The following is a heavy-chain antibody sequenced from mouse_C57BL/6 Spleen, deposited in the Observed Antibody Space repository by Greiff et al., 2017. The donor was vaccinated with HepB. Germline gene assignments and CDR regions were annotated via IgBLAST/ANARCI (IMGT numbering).Heavy chain of an antibody. CDR3: ARGYYGRSYFDY. CDR2: IDPSDSYT. Sequence: VQLQQSGAELVMPGASVKLSCKASGYTFTSYWMHWVKQRPGQGLEWIGEIDPSDSYTNYNQKFKGKSTLTVDKSSSTAYMQLSSLTSEDSAVYYCARGYYGRSYFDYWGQGTTLTVSS. D-gene: IGHD1-1*01. J-gene: IGHJ2*01. CDR1: GYTFTSYW. V-gene: IGHV1-69*01.